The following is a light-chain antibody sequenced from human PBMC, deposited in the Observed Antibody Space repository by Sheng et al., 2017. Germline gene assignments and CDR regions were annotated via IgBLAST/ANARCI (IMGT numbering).Light chain of an antibody. CDR2: GSS. V-gene: IGKV3-15*01. CDR3: QQYSFWPRT. CDR1: QYVAGN. Sequence: VMTQSPTTMSVSPGESVTLSCRASQYVAGNVAWYRQKTVQPPSLLIHGSSARATGVPARFSCSGSGTEFTLTISSLQAEDCGIYFCQQYSFWPRTFGQGTRVEVK. J-gene: IGKJ1*01.